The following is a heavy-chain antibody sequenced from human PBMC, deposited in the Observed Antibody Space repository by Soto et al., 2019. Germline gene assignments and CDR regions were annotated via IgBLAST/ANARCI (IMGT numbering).Heavy chain of an antibody. D-gene: IGHD6-19*01. J-gene: IGHJ4*02. CDR1: GGSISDYY. CDR3: ASHSSGWPYYFDY. V-gene: IGHV4-59*08. CDR2: GYYSGST. Sequence: PSETLSLTCSVSGGSISDYYWSWIRQPPGKGLEWIGFGYYSGSTNYSPSLKSRVTISVDTPKNQFSLKLSSVTAADTAVYYCASHSSGWPYYFDYWGQGTLVTVSS.